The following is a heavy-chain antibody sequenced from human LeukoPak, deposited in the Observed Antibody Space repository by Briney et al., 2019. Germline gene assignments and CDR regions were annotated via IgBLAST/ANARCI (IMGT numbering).Heavy chain of an antibody. CDR1: GGSISSSSYY. J-gene: IGHJ6*03. Sequence: PSETLSLTCTVSGGSISSSSYYWGWIRQPPGKGLEWIGSIYYSGSTYYNPSLKSRVTISVDTSKNQFSLKLSSVTAAETAVYYCAREALGQQLVRGHYYYYMDVWGKGTTVTVSS. V-gene: IGHV4-39*07. CDR3: AREALGQQLVRGHYYYYMDV. CDR2: IYYSGST. D-gene: IGHD6-13*01.